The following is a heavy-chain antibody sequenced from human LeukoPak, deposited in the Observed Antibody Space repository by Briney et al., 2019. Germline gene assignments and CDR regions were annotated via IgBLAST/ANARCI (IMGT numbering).Heavy chain of an antibody. CDR3: AGAAAEGNWFDP. D-gene: IGHD6-13*01. J-gene: IGHJ5*02. CDR2: FDPEDGET. V-gene: IGHV1-24*01. CDR1: GYTLTELS. Sequence: ASVKVSCKVSGYTLTELSMHWVRQAPGKGLEWMGGFDPEDGETVYAQKFQGRVTMTEDTSTDTAYMELSSLRSGDTAVYYCAGAAAEGNWFDPWGQGTLVTVSS.